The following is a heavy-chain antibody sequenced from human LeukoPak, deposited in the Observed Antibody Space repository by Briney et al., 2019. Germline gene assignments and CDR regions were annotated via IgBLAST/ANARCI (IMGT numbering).Heavy chain of an antibody. Sequence: SETLSLTCTVSGGSISSGSYYWSWIRQPAGKGLEWIGRIYTSGSTNYNPSLKSRVTMSVDTSKNQFSLKLSSVTAADTAVYYCARAALRRDGYNSYYYYYYMDVWGKGTTVTVPS. V-gene: IGHV4-61*02. J-gene: IGHJ6*03. CDR2: IYTSGST. CDR1: GGSISSGSYY. D-gene: IGHD5-24*01. CDR3: ARAALRRDGYNSYYYYYYMDV.